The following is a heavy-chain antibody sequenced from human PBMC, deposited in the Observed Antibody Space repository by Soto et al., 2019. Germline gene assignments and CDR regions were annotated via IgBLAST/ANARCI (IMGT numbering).Heavy chain of an antibody. CDR1: GFTFSSYA. CDR3: VKDRLSSGSYYSGSYYYYGREV. D-gene: IGHD3-22*01. CDR2: ISGSGGST. V-gene: IGHV3-23*01. J-gene: IGHJ6*01. Sequence: PGGSLRLSCAASGFTFSSYAMSWVRQAPGKGLEWVSAISGSGGSTYYPDSVKVRFTLSRDNSKNTLCLQMNSLRAKDTAEHYCVKDRLSSGSYYSGSYYYYGREVWGKGTT.